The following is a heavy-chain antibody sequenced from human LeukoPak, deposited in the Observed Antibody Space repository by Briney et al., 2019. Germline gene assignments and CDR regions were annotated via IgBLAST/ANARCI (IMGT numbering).Heavy chain of an antibody. J-gene: IGHJ3*02. CDR1: GYTFTYYQ. V-gene: IGHV1-46*01. CDR2: INPSGGRT. D-gene: IGHD5-24*01. CDR3: ARDRVEMGTTLGGAQGDAFDI. Sequence: GASVKVSCKASGYTFTYYQMHWVRQAPGQGLEWMGIINPSGGRTSSLQKFQGRVTMTRDTSTSTVYMELSSLRSEDTAVYYCARDRVEMGTTLGGAQGDAFDIWGQGTLVTVSS.